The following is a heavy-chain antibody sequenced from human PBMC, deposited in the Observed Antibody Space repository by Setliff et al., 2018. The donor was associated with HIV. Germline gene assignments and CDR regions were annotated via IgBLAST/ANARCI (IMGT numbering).Heavy chain of an antibody. Sequence: SGPTLVNPPQTVTLTCSFSGVSISTNGVSLSWIRQPPGKALEWLARIDWDDDKYYNTSLKTRLTISKDTSKNQVVLTMTNMDPVDTATYYCARTSTAMVLDYWGQGTLVTVSS. J-gene: IGHJ4*02. V-gene: IGHV2-70*11. CDR1: GVSISTNGVS. CDR3: ARTSTAMVLDY. D-gene: IGHD5-18*01. CDR2: IDWDDDK.